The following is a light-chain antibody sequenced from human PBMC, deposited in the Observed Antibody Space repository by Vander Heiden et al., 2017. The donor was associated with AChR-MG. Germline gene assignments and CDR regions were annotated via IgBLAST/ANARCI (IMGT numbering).Light chain of an antibody. Sequence: PATLAVPPAETGSLSCRALHSVSSNLAGYQQKPGQAPRHLMYGLSTRATCSPARCSGSGSGREFTLTISSRESEDFAVYYCQQQNNWPPWTFGQGTKLEIK. CDR3: QQQNNWPPWT. V-gene: IGKV3-15*01. CDR2: GLS. J-gene: IGKJ1*01. CDR1: HSVSSN.